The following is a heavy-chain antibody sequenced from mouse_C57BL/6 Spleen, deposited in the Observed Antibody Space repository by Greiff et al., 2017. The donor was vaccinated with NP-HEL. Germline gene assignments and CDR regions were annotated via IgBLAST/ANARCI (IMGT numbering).Heavy chain of an antibody. CDR2: IDPSDSYT. Sequence: QVQLQQPGAELVMPGASVKLSCKASGYTFTSYWMHWVKQRPGQGLEWIGEIDPSDSYTNYNQKFKVTSTLTVDKYSSTAYMQLSSLTSEDAAVYYCARSATWDVDYWGQGTTLTVSS. CDR1: GYTFTSYW. CDR3: ARSATWDVDY. J-gene: IGHJ2*01. D-gene: IGHD4-1*01. V-gene: IGHV1-69*01.